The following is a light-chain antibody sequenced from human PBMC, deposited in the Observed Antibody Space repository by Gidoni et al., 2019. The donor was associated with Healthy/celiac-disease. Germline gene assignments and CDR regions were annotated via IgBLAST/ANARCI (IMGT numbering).Light chain of an antibody. CDR1: SSDVGVYNY. Sequence: QSALTQPASVSGSPGQSITISCTGTSSDVGVYNYVSWYQQHPGTAPKLMIYEVSNRPPGVSNRFSGSKSGNTASLTISGLQAEDEADYYCSSYTSSSTLVFGGGTKLTVL. CDR2: EVS. J-gene: IGLJ2*01. CDR3: SSYTSSSTLV. V-gene: IGLV2-14*01.